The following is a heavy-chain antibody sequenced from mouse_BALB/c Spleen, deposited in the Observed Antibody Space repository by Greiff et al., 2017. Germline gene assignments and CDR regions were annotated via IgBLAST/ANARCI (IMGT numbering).Heavy chain of an antibody. D-gene: IGHD2-4*01. J-gene: IGHJ3*01. CDR1: GYTFTSYW. Sequence: VQLQQSGAELVKPGASVKLSCKTSGYTFTSYWIQWVKQRPGQGLGWIGEIFPGTGTTYYNEKFKGKATLTIDTSSSTAYMQLSSLTSEDSAVYFCARRDYDYDWFAYWGQGTLVTVSA. CDR3: ARRDYDYDWFAY. CDR2: IFPGTGTT. V-gene: IGHV1S132*01.